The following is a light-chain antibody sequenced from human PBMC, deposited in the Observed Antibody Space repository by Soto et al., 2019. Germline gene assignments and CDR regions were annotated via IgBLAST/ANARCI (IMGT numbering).Light chain of an antibody. CDR2: DDS. J-gene: IGLJ1*01. CDR3: QVWDTTSDLLYV. V-gene: IGLV3-21*02. CDR1: YIGSKT. Sequence: SYGLTQPPSVSVAPGRTARITCGGNYIGSKTVHWYQQMPGQAPVLVVYDDSARPSGIPERFSGSNSVHTATLTISRVEAGDEADYFCQVWDTTSDLLYVFGTGTKVTVL.